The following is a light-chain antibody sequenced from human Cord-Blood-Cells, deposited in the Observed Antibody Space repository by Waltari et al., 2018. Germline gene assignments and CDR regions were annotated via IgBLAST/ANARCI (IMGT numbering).Light chain of an antibody. J-gene: IGLJ3*02. CDR3: SSYTSSSTWV. CDR1: SSDVGGYNY. Sequence: QSALTQPASVSGSPGQSIPISSTGTSSDVGGYNYVSWYQQHPGKAPKLMIYDVSKRPSGVSNRFSGSKSGNTASLTISGLQAEDEADYYCSSYTSSSTWVFGGGTKLTVL. CDR2: DVS. V-gene: IGLV2-14*03.